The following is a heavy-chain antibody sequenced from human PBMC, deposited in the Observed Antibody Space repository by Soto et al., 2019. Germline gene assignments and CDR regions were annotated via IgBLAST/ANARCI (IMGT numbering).Heavy chain of an antibody. J-gene: IGHJ6*03. CDR1: GFTFSSYS. D-gene: IGHD3-10*01. CDR3: AREELSGITMVRDGLRDYYYYYYMDV. V-gene: IGHV3-48*01. CDR2: ISSSSSTI. Sequence: GGSLRLSCAASGFTFSSYSMNWVRQAPGKGLEWVSYISSSSSTIYYADSVKGRFTISRDNAKNSLYLQMNSLRAEDTAVYYCAREELSGITMVRDGLRDYYYYYYMDVWGKGTTVTVSS.